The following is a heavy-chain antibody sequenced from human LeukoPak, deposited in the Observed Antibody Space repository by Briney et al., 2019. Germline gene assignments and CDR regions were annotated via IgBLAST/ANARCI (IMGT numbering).Heavy chain of an antibody. D-gene: IGHD2-2*01. V-gene: IGHV3-9*03. J-gene: IGHJ4*02. CDR2: ISWNSGSI. CDR3: AKDISRSVPAAQGFDY. CDR1: GFTFDDYA. Sequence: PGGSLRLSCAASGFTFDDYAMHWVRQAPGKGLEWVSGISWNSGSIGYADSVKGRFTISRDNAKNSLYLQMNSLRAEDMALYYCAKDISRSVPAAQGFDYWGQGTLVTVSS.